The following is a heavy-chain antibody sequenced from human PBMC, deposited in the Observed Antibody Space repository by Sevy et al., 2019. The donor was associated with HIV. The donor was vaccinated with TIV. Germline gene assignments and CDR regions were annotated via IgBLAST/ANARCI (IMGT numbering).Heavy chain of an antibody. CDR1: GFTFSSYE. CDR3: ARDLPPSATTVAHFDC. V-gene: IGHV3-48*03. CDR2: ISNSGTTI. D-gene: IGHD4-17*01. J-gene: IGHJ4*02. Sequence: GSLRLSCAASGFTFSSYEMNWVRQAPGKGLEWVSYISNSGTTISYSDSVKSRFTISRDNARNSLYLQMNSLRAEDTAVYYCARDLPPSATTVAHFDCWGQGTLVTVSS.